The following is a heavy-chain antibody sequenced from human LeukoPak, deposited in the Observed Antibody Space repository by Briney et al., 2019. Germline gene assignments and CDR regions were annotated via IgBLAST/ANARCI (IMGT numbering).Heavy chain of an antibody. Sequence: ASVKVSCKASGYTFTGYYMHWVRQAPGQGLEWMGWINPNSGGTNYAQKFQGRVTTTRDTSISTAYMELSRLRSDDTAVYYCARLDRDSGSYSYYGMDVWGQGTTVTVSS. CDR2: INPNSGGT. J-gene: IGHJ6*02. D-gene: IGHD1-26*01. V-gene: IGHV1-2*02. CDR3: ARLDRDSGSYSYYGMDV. CDR1: GYTFTGYY.